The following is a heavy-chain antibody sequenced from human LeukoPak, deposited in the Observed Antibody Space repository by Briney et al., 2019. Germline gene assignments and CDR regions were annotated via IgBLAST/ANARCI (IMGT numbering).Heavy chain of an antibody. CDR2: MYYSGSA. Sequence: SETLSLTCTVSGASIDSYYWSWIRQPPRKGLEWIGYMYYSGSANYNPSLKNRVTISQETFKNQFSLKLNSVTAAETAVYYCARVIVGATRDFYYFDYWGQGILVTVSS. CDR1: GASIDSYY. J-gene: IGHJ4*02. D-gene: IGHD1-26*01. V-gene: IGHV4-59*01. CDR3: ARVIVGATRDFYYFDY.